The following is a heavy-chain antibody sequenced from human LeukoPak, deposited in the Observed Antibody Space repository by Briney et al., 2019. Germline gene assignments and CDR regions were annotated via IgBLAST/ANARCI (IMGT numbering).Heavy chain of an antibody. CDR1: GFSFSSYS. J-gene: IGHJ4*02. D-gene: IGHD3-10*01. CDR2: ISSSSSYI. CDR3: ARITMVRGVVRREIDS. V-gene: IGHV3-21*01. Sequence: GGSLRLSCAASGFSFSSYSMNWVRRTPGKGLEWVSSISSSSSYINYADSVKGRFTISRDNAKNSLYLQMNSLRAEDTAVYYCARITMVRGVVRREIDSWGQGTLVTVSS.